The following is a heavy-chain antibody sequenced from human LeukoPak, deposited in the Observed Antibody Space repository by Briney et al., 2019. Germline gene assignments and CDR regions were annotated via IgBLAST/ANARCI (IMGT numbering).Heavy chain of an antibody. J-gene: IGHJ5*02. CDR3: ARGYYYGSGSYYNWFDP. Sequence: ASVTVSCKASGYTFTGYYMHWVRQAPGQGLEWMGWINPNSGGTNYEQKFQGRVTMTRDTSISTAYMELSRLRSDDTAVHYCARGYYYGSGSYYNWFDPWGQGTLVTVSS. CDR1: GYTFTGYY. CDR2: INPNSGGT. D-gene: IGHD3-10*01. V-gene: IGHV1-2*02.